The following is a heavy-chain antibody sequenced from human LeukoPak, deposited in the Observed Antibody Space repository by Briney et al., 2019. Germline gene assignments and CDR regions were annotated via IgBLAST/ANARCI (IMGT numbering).Heavy chain of an antibody. CDR1: GFTFSGYW. D-gene: IGHD1-7*01. V-gene: IGHV3-74*01. Sequence: GGSLRLSCPVSGFTFSGYWMQWVRQAPGKGLVWVSRINSDGSITNYADSVKGRFTISRDNAKNTLYVQMNSLRAEDTAVYYCARGYCAATVTTLLDFWGQGTLVTVSS. J-gene: IGHJ4*02. CDR2: INSDGSIT. CDR3: ARGYCAATVTTLLDF.